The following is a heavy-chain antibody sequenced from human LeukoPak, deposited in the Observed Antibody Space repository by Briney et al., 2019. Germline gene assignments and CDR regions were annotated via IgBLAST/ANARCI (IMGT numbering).Heavy chain of an antibody. J-gene: IGHJ4*02. Sequence: GGSLRLSCAASGVAIIGYWMSWVRQAPGKGLEWVANIKQDGSERYYVDSVKGRFTISRDNAKNSVSLQMNSLRVEDTALYYCATDGGPFDNWGQGTLVAVSS. CDR1: GVAIIGYW. CDR2: IKQDGSER. CDR3: ATDGGPFDN. V-gene: IGHV3-7*01.